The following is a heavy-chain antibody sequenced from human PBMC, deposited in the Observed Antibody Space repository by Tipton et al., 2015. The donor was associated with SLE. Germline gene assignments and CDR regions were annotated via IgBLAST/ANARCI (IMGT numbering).Heavy chain of an antibody. Sequence: PGLVKPSETLSLTCTVSGGSISSYYWIWIRQPAGKGLEWIGRIYPSGSTNYNPSLRTRLTMSVDTSKNQFSLKLTSVTAADTAVYYCARDMCGGDCRPGIAFDIWGQGTMVTVSS. D-gene: IGHD2-21*02. CDR3: ARDMCGGDCRPGIAFDI. J-gene: IGHJ3*02. CDR2: IYPSGST. V-gene: IGHV4-4*07. CDR1: GGSISSYY.